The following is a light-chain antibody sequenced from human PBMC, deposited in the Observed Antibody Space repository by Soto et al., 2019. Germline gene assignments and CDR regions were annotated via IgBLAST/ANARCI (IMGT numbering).Light chain of an antibody. CDR2: KAS. V-gene: IGKV1-5*03. J-gene: IGKJ1*01. CDR3: QQYVSYSRT. Sequence: DIHLTQSPSSVSASVGDRFTISCRASQGISSWLAWYQQKPGKAPKLLIYKASSLESGVTSRFSGSGSGTEFTLTISSLQPDDFATYYCQQYVSYSRTFGQGTKVDIK. CDR1: QGISSW.